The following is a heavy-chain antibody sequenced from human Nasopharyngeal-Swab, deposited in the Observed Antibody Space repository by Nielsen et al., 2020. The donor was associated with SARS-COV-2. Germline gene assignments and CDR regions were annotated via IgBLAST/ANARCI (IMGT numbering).Heavy chain of an antibody. D-gene: IGHD3-3*01. V-gene: IGHV4-61*01. Sequence: GSLRLSCTVSGGSVSSGSYYWSWIRQPPGKGLEWIGYIYYSGSTNYNPSLKSRVTISVDTSKNQFSLKLSSVTAADTAVYYCARDRTISTNYYYYYGMDVWGQGTLVTVSS. J-gene: IGHJ6*02. CDR2: IYYSGST. CDR1: GGSVSSGSYY. CDR3: ARDRTISTNYYYYYGMDV.